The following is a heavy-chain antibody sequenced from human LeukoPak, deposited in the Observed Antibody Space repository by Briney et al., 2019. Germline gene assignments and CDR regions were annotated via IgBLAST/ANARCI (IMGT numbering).Heavy chain of an antibody. CDR2: ISPSDAST. V-gene: IGHV1-46*01. D-gene: IGHD6-19*01. Sequence: GASVKVSCKASGYTFTSYYMHWVRQAPGQGLEWMGIISPSDASTSYAQKFQGRVTMTRDMSTSTVYMDLSSLRSEDTAVYYCARGQVWLVCDYWGQGTLLTVSS. CDR3: ARGQVWLVCDY. CDR1: GYTFTSYY. J-gene: IGHJ4*02.